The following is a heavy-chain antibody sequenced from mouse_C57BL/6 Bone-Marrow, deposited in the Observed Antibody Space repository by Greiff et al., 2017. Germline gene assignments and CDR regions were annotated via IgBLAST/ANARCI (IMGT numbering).Heavy chain of an antibody. Sequence: VQLVESGAELVRPGTSVKVSCKASGYAFTNYLIEWVKQRPGQGLEWIGVINPGSGGTNYNEKFKGKATLTADKSSSTAYMQLSSRTSEGSAVYFCARNFFDYWGQGTTLTVSS. CDR2: INPGSGGT. V-gene: IGHV1-54*01. CDR1: GYAFTNYL. CDR3: ARNFFDY. J-gene: IGHJ2*01.